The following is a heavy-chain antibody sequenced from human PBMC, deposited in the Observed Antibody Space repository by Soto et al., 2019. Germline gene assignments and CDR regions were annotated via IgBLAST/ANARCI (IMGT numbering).Heavy chain of an antibody. CDR2: ISSSGGTI. Sequence: GGYLRLSCAASGFTLSTDSMNWVRQAAGKGLEWVSYISSSGGTIYYADSVKGRFTISRDNAKNSLYLQMNSLRDEDTAVYYCARGADIAAAEANDYWGQGTLVTVSS. V-gene: IGHV3-48*02. CDR3: ARGADIAAAEANDY. CDR1: GFTLSTDS. J-gene: IGHJ4*02. D-gene: IGHD6-13*01.